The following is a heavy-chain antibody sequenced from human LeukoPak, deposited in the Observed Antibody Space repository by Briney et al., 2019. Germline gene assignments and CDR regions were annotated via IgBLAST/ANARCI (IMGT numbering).Heavy chain of an antibody. CDR1: GYTFTCYY. J-gene: IGHJ6*02. CDR2: INPNSGGT. V-gene: IGHV1-2*02. Sequence: GASVKVSCKASGYTFTCYYMHWVRQAPGQGLEWMGWINPNSGGTNYAQKFQGRVTMTRDTSISTAYMELSRLRSDDTAVYYCARVDYDFWSGYYTYYYYGMDVWGQGTTVTVSS. D-gene: IGHD3-3*01. CDR3: ARVDYDFWSGYYTYYYYGMDV.